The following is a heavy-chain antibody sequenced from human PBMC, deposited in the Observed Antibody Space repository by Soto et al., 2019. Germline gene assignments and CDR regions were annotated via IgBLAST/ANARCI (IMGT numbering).Heavy chain of an antibody. Sequence: SLRLSCAASGFTFDDYAMHWVRQVPGKGLEWVSGISWKSGNIGYADSVKGRFTISRDNAKSSLYLQMNSLRAEDTAFYYFAKDLDRITSVGKPLDVWGQGTTVTVSS. V-gene: IGHV3-9*01. CDR3: AKDLDRITSVGKPLDV. D-gene: IGHD6-13*01. CDR2: ISWKSGNI. J-gene: IGHJ6*02. CDR1: GFTFDDYA.